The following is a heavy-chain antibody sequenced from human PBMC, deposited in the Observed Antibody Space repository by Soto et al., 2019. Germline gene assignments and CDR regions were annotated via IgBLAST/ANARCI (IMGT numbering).Heavy chain of an antibody. D-gene: IGHD3-3*01. Sequence: SETLSLTCAVYGGSCSGYYWSWIRQPPGKGLEWIGEINHSGSTNYNPSLKSRVTISVDTSKNQFSLKLSSVTAADTAVYYCAKGGYDFWSGYYTTPLYNYGMDVWGQGTTVTVSS. CDR3: AKGGYDFWSGYYTTPLYNYGMDV. V-gene: IGHV4-34*01. J-gene: IGHJ6*02. CDR1: GGSCSGYY. CDR2: INHSGST.